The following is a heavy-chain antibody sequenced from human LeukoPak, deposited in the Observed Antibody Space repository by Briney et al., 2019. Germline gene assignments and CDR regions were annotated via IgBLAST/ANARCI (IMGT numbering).Heavy chain of an antibody. D-gene: IGHD1-26*01. J-gene: IGHJ4*02. V-gene: IGHV3-11*01. CDR3: ARRRGSYSFDY. CDR2: ISSSGSTM. CDR1: GFTFSDYY. Sequence: GSLRLSCAASGFTFSDYYMSWIRQAPGKGLEWVSYISSSGSTMYYADSVKGRFTISRDNAKNSLYLQMSSLRAEDTAVYYCARRRGSYSFDYWGQGTLVTVSS.